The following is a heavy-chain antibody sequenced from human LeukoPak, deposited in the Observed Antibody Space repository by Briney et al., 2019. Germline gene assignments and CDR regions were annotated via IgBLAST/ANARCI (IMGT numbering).Heavy chain of an antibody. Sequence: ASVNLSCKSSGYTFTVYYMHWVRHAPGQGLERKWWINTNSGGTNYAHKFQGRVTMTRDTSMSPAYMGLSSVCSDDTAVYYCARGPSSGWSNFPHNWGQGTLVTVSS. CDR1: GYTFTVYY. J-gene: IGHJ4*02. CDR3: ARGPSSGWSNFPHN. CDR2: INTNSGGT. D-gene: IGHD6-19*01. V-gene: IGHV1-2*02.